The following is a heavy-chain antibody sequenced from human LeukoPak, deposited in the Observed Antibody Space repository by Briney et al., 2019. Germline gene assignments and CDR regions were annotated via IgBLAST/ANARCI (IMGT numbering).Heavy chain of an antibody. V-gene: IGHV3-7*01. CDR1: GFTFSSSW. Sequence: GGSLRFSCAASGFTFSSSWMSWVRQAPGKGLEWGANIKQNLIEKKDVESVKGRFTVSRDNAKNSLYLQMNSLRAEDTAVYYCANIKDTGTYYFDHWGQGTLVTVSS. D-gene: IGHD3-10*01. CDR3: ANIKDTGTYYFDH. CDR2: IKQNLIEK. J-gene: IGHJ4*02.